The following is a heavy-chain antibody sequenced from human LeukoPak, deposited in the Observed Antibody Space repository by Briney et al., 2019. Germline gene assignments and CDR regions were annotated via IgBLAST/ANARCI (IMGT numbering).Heavy chain of an antibody. Sequence: ASVKVSCKASGYIFTGYYMHWVRQAPGQGLEWMGWINPNSGGTNSAQKFQGRVTMTRDTSISTAYMELSRLTSDDTAVYYCARSGYSYGENQRGEGTESFDYWGQGTLVTVSS. D-gene: IGHD5-18*01. CDR3: ARSGYSYGENQRGEGTESFDY. J-gene: IGHJ4*02. V-gene: IGHV1-2*02. CDR1: GYIFTGYY. CDR2: INPNSGGT.